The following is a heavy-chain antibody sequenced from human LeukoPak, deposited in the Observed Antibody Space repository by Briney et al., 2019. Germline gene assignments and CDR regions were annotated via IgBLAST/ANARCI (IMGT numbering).Heavy chain of an antibody. CDR1: GGSISSSSYY. J-gene: IGHJ2*01. Sequence: SETLSLTCTVSGGSISSSSYYWGWIRQPPGKGLEWIGSIYYSGSTYYNPSLKSRVTISVDTPKNQFSLKLSSVTAADTAVYYCARDPYYYDSSGYYSPWYFDLWGRGTLATVSS. CDR3: ARDPYYYDSSGYYSPWYFDL. CDR2: IYYSGST. V-gene: IGHV4-39*07. D-gene: IGHD3-22*01.